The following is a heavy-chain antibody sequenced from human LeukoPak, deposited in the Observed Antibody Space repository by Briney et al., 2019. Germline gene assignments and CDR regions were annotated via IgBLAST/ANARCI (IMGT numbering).Heavy chain of an antibody. V-gene: IGHV3-23*01. CDR2: MSGSCDTT. Sequence: GGSLRLSCAASGFTFGTHAMTWVRQAPGKGLEWVSGMSGSCDTTYYADSVKGRFTISRDNFKNTLFLQMNSLRAEDTAVYYCAKLAGISGWYVYYFDYWGQGTLVTVS. CDR3: AKLAGISGWYVYYFDY. J-gene: IGHJ4*02. D-gene: IGHD6-19*01. CDR1: GFTFGTHA.